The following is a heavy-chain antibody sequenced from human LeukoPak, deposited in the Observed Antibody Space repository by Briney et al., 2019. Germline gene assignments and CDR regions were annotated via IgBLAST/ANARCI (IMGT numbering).Heavy chain of an antibody. CDR1: GGSISSYY. Sequence: SETLSLTCTVSGGSISSYYWSWLRQPPGKGLEWIGYIYYSGSTNYNPSLKSRVTISVDTSKNQFSLKLSSVTAADTAVYYCARDAREDYDILTGYYRYYYYMDVWGKGTTVTVSS. J-gene: IGHJ6*03. V-gene: IGHV4-59*12. CDR2: IYYSGST. CDR3: ARDAREDYDILTGYYRYYYYMDV. D-gene: IGHD3-9*01.